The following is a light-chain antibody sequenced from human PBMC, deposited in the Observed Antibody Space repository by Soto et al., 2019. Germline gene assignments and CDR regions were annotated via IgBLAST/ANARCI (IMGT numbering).Light chain of an antibody. CDR3: QQYGGSPQT. V-gene: IGKV3-20*01. Sequence: EIVLTQSPGTLALSPGEGATLSCRASQSVSKYLAWYQQKPGQAPRLLIYGASSSATGIPDSFSGSGSGTDFTLTISRLEPEDFAVYYCQQYGGSPQTFGQGTKV. CDR1: QSVSKY. CDR2: GAS. J-gene: IGKJ1*01.